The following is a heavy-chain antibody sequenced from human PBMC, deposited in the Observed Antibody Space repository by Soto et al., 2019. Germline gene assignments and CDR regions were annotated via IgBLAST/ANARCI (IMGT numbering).Heavy chain of an antibody. CDR3: AAYDILTGYFPFDY. Sequence: GASVKVSCKASGYTFTSYSMHWARHAPGQRLEWMGWINAGNGNTKYSQKFQGRVTITRDTSASTAYMELSSLRSEDTAVYYCAAYDILTGYFPFDYWGQGTLVTVSS. CDR2: INAGNGNT. D-gene: IGHD3-9*01. V-gene: IGHV1-3*01. CDR1: GYTFTSYS. J-gene: IGHJ4*02.